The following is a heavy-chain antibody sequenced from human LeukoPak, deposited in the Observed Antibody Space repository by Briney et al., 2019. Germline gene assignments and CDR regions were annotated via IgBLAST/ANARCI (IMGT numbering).Heavy chain of an antibody. Sequence: GGSLRLSCAASGFTFSSYRMNWVRQAPGKGLEWVSYISSSSSTIYYADSVKGRFTISRDNAKNSLYLQMNSLRAEDTAVYYCARNHDDYGDYGYYYYYYMDVWGKGTTVTISS. J-gene: IGHJ6*03. V-gene: IGHV3-48*01. CDR3: ARNHDDYGDYGYYYYYYMDV. CDR2: ISSSSSTI. CDR1: GFTFSSYR. D-gene: IGHD4-17*01.